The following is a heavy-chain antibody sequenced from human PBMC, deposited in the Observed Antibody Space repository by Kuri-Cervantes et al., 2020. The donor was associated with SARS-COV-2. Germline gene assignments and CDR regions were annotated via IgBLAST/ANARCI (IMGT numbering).Heavy chain of an antibody. CDR3: ARLLIAAAGPDFDY. J-gene: IGHJ4*02. D-gene: IGHD6-13*01. V-gene: IGHV4-39*01. Sequence: SETLSLTCTVSGGSISSSSYYWGWIRQPPGRGLEWIGSIYYSGSTYYNPSLKSRVTISVDTSKNQFSLKLSSVIAADTAVYYCARLLIAAAGPDFDYWGQGTLVTVSS. CDR2: IYYSGST. CDR1: GGSISSSSYY.